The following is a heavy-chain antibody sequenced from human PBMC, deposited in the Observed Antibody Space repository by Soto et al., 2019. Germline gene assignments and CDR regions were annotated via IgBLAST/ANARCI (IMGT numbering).Heavy chain of an antibody. J-gene: IGHJ4*02. D-gene: IGHD4-4*01. Sequence: GGSLRLSCAASGFAFTNYGFHWVCQAPGKGLEWVAHISNDGTKKFYADSVKGRFTISRDNSETTVYLHLTSLRPDDTALFYCARDVAMPTGLGLGYWGQGTLVTVSS. CDR1: GFAFTNYG. CDR3: ARDVAMPTGLGLGY. CDR2: ISNDGTKK. V-gene: IGHV3-30*03.